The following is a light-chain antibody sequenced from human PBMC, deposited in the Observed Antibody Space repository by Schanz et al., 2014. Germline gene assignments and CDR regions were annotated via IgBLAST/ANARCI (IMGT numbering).Light chain of an antibody. CDR1: QSISIS. J-gene: IGKJ1*01. V-gene: IGKV1-39*01. Sequence: DIQMPQSPSSLSTSVGDRVTITCRASQSISISLNWYQQKPGKAPELLIYAASNLQSGVPSRFSGSGSGTEFTLTITSLQPDDFATYYCQQYNSYWTFGQGTKVEIK. CDR3: QQYNSYWT. CDR2: AAS.